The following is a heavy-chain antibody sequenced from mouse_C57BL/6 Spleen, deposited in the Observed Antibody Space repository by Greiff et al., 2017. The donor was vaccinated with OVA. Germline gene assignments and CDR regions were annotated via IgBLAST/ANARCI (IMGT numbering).Heavy chain of an antibody. CDR2: ISSGGSYT. V-gene: IGHV5-6*02. D-gene: IGHD4-1*01. Sequence: DVMLVESGGDLVKPGGSLKLSCAASGFTFSSYGMSWVRQTPDKRLEWVATISSGGSYTYYPDSVKGRFTISRDTAKNTLYLQMSSLTSEDTAVYYCARHLTGTDFDYWGQGTTLTVSA. J-gene: IGHJ2*01. CDR1: GFTFSSYG. CDR3: ARHLTGTDFDY.